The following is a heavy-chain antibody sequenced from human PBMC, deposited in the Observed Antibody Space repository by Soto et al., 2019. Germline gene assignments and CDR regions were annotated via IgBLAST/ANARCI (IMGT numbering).Heavy chain of an antibody. CDR1: GFTFSSYA. Sequence: GGSLRLSCAASGFTFSSYAMSWVRQAPGKGLEWVSAISGSGGSTYYADSVKGRSTISRDNSKNALYLQMNSLRAEDTAVYYCAKTPLYGSGSYLDYWGQGTLVTVSS. CDR2: ISGSGGST. D-gene: IGHD3-10*01. V-gene: IGHV3-23*01. CDR3: AKTPLYGSGSYLDY. J-gene: IGHJ4*02.